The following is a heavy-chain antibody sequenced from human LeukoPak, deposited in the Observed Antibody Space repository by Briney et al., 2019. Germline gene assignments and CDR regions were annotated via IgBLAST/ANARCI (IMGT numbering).Heavy chain of an antibody. CDR1: GGSISSGGYY. D-gene: IGHD2/OR15-2a*01. J-gene: IGHJ4*02. V-gene: IGHV4-31*03. CDR3: ARDHEEYFDY. CDR2: IYYSGST. Sequence: SETLSLTCTVSGGSISSGGYYWSWIRQHPGKGLEWIGYIYYSGSTYYNPSLKSRVTISVDTSKNQFSLKLSSVTAADTAVYYRARDHEEYFDYWGQGTLVTVSS.